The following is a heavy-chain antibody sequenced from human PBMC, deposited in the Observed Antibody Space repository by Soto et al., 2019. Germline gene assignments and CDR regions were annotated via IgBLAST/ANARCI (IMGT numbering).Heavy chain of an antibody. D-gene: IGHD2-8*01. Sequence: GGSLRLSCAASGFTFSSYSMNWVRQAPGKGLEWVSYISSSSSTIYYADSVKGRFTISRDNAKNSLYLQMNSLRAEDTAVYYCARSAMADYYYYYYMDVWGKGTTVTVSS. CDR2: ISSSSSTI. CDR1: GFTFSSYS. V-gene: IGHV3-48*01. J-gene: IGHJ6*03. CDR3: ARSAMADYYYYYYMDV.